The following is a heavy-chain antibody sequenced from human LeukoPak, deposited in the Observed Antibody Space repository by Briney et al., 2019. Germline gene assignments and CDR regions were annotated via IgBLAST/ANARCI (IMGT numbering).Heavy chain of an antibody. CDR2: FDPEDGET. D-gene: IGHD3-22*01. CDR3: ATSLYYYDSSGYCGY. Sequence: ASVKVSCKVSGYTLTELSMHWVRQAPGKGLEWMGGFDPEDGETIYAQKFQGRVTMTEDTSTDTAYMELSSLRSEDTAVYYCATSLYYYDSSGYCGYWGQGTLVTVSS. CDR1: GYTLTELS. J-gene: IGHJ4*02. V-gene: IGHV1-24*01.